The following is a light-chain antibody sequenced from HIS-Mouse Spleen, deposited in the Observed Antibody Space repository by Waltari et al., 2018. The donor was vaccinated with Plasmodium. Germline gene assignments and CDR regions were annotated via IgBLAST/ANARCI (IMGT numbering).Light chain of an antibody. Sequence: DIQMTQSPSTLSASVGDRVTITCRASQSISSRLALDQQKPGKAPKLLIDKASSLESGVPSRFSGSGSGTEFTLTISSLQPDDFATYYCQQYNSYSWTFGQGTKVEIK. J-gene: IGKJ1*01. CDR3: QQYNSYSWT. CDR2: KAS. CDR1: QSISSR. V-gene: IGKV1-5*03.